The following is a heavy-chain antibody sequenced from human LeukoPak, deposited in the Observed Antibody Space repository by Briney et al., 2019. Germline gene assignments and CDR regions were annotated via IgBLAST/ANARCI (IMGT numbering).Heavy chain of an antibody. CDR3: AREGRSGGYEY. V-gene: IGHV4-61*01. D-gene: IGHD1-26*01. Sequence: SETLSLTCTVSGGSVSSGSFYWIWIRQPPGKGLECIGYIYYSGTTNYNPSLKSRVTISVDTSKNQFSLKLSSVTAADTAVYYCAREGRSGGYEYWGQGTLVTVSS. CDR1: GGSVSSGSFY. J-gene: IGHJ4*02. CDR2: IYYSGTT.